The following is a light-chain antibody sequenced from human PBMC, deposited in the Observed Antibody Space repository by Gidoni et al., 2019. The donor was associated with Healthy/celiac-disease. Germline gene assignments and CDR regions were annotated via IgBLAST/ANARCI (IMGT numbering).Light chain of an antibody. V-gene: IGKV1-5*03. CDR2: KSS. J-gene: IGKJ1*01. CDR3: QQYNSYSQT. CDR1: QSISSW. Sequence: DIQMTQSPSTLSASVGERVTITCRASQSISSWLDWYQQKPGKAPKRLIYKSSSLESGGPSRFSGSGSGTEFTLTISILQPDDFANYYCQQYNSYSQTCGQGTKVEIK.